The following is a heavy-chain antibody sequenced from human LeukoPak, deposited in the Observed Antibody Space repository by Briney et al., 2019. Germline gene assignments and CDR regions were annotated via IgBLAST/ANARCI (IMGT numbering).Heavy chain of an antibody. D-gene: IGHD3-3*01. V-gene: IGHV3-30*04. CDR2: ISYDGSNK. CDR3: ARDRSEYYDFWSGYFPYNWFDP. Sequence: GRSLRLSCAASGFTFSSYAMHWVRQAPGKGLEWVAVISYDGSNKYYADSVKGRFTISRDNSKNTLYLQMNSLRAEDTAVYYCARDRSEYYDFWSGYFPYNWFDPWGQGTLVTVSS. CDR1: GFTFSSYA. J-gene: IGHJ5*02.